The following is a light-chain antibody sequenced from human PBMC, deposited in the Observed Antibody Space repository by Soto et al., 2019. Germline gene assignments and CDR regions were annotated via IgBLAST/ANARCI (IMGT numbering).Light chain of an antibody. V-gene: IGLV2-14*01. CDR3: SSYTSSSTLAV. Sequence: QSLLTQPASVSGSPGQSITISCTGTSSDVGGYNYVSWYQQHPGKAPKLMIYDVSNRPSGVSNRFSGSKSGNTASLTISGLQAEDEANYYCSSYTSSSTLAVFGGGTKLTVL. J-gene: IGLJ2*01. CDR2: DVS. CDR1: SSDVGGYNY.